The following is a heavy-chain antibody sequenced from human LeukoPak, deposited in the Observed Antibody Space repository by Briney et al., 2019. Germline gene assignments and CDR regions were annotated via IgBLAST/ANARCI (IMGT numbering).Heavy chain of an antibody. V-gene: IGHV4-39*01. J-gene: IGHJ4*02. CDR3: ARHKLSGRAVPAAIDY. Sequence: SETLSLTCTVSGGSISSSSYYWGWIRQPPGKGLERIGSIYYSGSTYYNPSLKSRVTISVDTSKNQFSLKLTSVTAADTAIYYCARHKLSGRAVPAAIDYWGQGTLVTVSS. CDR2: IYYSGST. D-gene: IGHD2-2*01. CDR1: GGSISSSSYY.